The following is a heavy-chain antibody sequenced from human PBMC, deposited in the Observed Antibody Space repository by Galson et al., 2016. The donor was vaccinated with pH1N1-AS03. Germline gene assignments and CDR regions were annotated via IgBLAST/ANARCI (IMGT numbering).Heavy chain of an antibody. J-gene: IGHJ4*02. CDR2: IHPGGDT. V-gene: IGHV3-53*01. D-gene: IGHD3-22*01. CDR1: GFTVSSGY. Sequence: SLRLSCAATGFTVSSGYHMSWVRQAPGKGLEWVSVIHPGGDTYNADSVKGRFTISRDNAKNSLYLQMNSLRLEDTAVYFCARRSRDDGSGYYTDYDYFELWGQGTLVTVSS. CDR3: ARRSRDDGSGYYTDYDYFEL.